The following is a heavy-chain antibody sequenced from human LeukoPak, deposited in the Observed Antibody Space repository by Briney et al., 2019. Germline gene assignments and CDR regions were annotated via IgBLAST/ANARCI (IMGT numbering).Heavy chain of an antibody. CDR1: GGSISGYY. J-gene: IGHJ4*02. Sequence: PSETLSLTCTVSGGSISGYYWSWIRQSAGKGLEWIGHIYSTGTNNYNPSLRSRVTLSVDTSKNQFSLKLSSVTAADTAVYYCARRGRGPGPSFDYGGQGTLVTVSS. CDR2: IYSTGTN. D-gene: IGHD3-10*01. CDR3: ARRGRGPGPSFDY. V-gene: IGHV4-4*07.